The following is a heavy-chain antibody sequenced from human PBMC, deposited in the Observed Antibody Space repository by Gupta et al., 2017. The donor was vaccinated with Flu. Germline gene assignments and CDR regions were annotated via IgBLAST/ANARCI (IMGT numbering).Heavy chain of an antibody. CDR1: GGSISSGSYY. Sequence: QVQLQESGPGLVKPSQTLSLTCTVSGGSISSGSYYWSWIRQPAGKGLEWIGRIYTSGSTNYNPSLKSRVTISVDTSKNQFSLKLSSVTAADTAVYYCAREWPGIAAAGTSPGFYYYYGMDVWGQGTTVTVSS. CDR3: AREWPGIAAAGTSPGFYYYYGMDV. J-gene: IGHJ6*02. CDR2: IYTSGST. D-gene: IGHD6-13*01. V-gene: IGHV4-61*02.